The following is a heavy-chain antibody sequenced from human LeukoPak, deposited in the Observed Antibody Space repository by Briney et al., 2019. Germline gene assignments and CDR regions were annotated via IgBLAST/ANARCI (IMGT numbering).Heavy chain of an antibody. D-gene: IGHD5-12*01. CDR1: GDSISTYY. CDR3: ARGVAGYGPYDY. V-gene: IGHV4-59*01. CDR2: MYYSVST. Sequence: SETLSLTCTVSGDSISTYYWSWIRQPPGKGLEWIGYMYYSVSTNYNPSLKSRVTISLDTPKNQFSLRLNSVTAADTAVYYCARGVAGYGPYDYWGQGTLVTVSS. J-gene: IGHJ4*02.